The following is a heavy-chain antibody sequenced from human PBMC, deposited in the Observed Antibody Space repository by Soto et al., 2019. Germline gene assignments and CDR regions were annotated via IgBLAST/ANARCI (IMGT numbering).Heavy chain of an antibody. CDR1: GATFNSYA. D-gene: IGHD5-18*01. CDR2: IVPIFGTA. V-gene: IGHV1-69*13. Sequence: SVKVSCKASGATFNSYAITWVRQAPGQGLEWMGGIVPIFGTADYAQKFQGRVTISADESTSTIYMELRSLRSDDTAVYYCARDPEGYSFGYFDCWGQGTLVTVSS. CDR3: ARDPEGYSFGYFDC. J-gene: IGHJ4*02.